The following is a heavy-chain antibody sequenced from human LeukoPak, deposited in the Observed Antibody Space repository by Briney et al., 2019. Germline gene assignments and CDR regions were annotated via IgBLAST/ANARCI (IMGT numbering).Heavy chain of an antibody. CDR1: GIMFSSHW. D-gene: IGHD6-6*01. CDR3: AASSSDYYYCYMDV. Sequence: GGSLRLSCAASGIMFSSHWMSWVRQAPGKGLEWVANIKQDGSEKKYVDSVKGRFTISRDNAKNSLYLQMNSLRAEDTAVYYCAASSSDYYYCYMDVWGKGTTVTVSS. CDR2: IKQDGSEK. J-gene: IGHJ6*03. V-gene: IGHV3-7*01.